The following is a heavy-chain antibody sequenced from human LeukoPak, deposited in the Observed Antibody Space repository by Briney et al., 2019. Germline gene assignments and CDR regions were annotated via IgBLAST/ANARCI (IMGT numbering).Heavy chain of an antibody. CDR2: ISSSSNYV. V-gene: IGHV3-21*01. CDR3: TRDFDWFRNQFDC. J-gene: IGHJ4*02. Sequence: PGGSLRLSCAASGFTFSDYAMNWVRQAPGKGLECVSSISSSSNYVYNAASVQGRFTISRDNTKNSLYLQMNSLRAEDTAVYYCTRDFDWFRNQFDCWGQGTLVTVSS. CDR1: GFTFSDYA. D-gene: IGHD3-9*01.